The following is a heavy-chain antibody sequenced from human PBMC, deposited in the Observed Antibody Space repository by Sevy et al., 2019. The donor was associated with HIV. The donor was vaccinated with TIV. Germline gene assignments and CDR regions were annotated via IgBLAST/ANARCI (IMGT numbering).Heavy chain of an antibody. Sequence: SGPTLVNPTQTLTLTCTFSGVSLSTSGVGVGWIRQPPGKALEWLALIFWDDDKRYSPSLKSRLTITRDTSKNQVVLTMTNMDPVDTATYYCAHSRRMMDPNYISYFDSWGQGTLVTVSS. CDR3: AHSRRMMDPNYISYFDS. D-gene: IGHD3-16*01. CDR1: GVSLSTSGVG. V-gene: IGHV2-5*02. J-gene: IGHJ4*02. CDR2: IFWDDDK.